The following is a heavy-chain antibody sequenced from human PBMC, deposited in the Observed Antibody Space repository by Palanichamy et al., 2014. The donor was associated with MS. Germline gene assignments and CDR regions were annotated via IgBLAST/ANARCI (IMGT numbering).Heavy chain of an antibody. CDR2: IYFSGST. CDR3: AKSRGGYSFNWFDP. V-gene: IGHV4-4*07. CDR1: GDSLSGSY. D-gene: IGHD5-12*01. J-gene: IGHJ5*02. Sequence: QVQLQASGPGLVKPSETLSLICTVSGDSLSGSYWNWIRQPAGKGLEWLGRIYFSGSTNLNPSLKSRLSMSVDTSKNQFSLDLTSVTAADTAVYYCAKSRGGYSFNWFDPWGEGTLVTVSS.